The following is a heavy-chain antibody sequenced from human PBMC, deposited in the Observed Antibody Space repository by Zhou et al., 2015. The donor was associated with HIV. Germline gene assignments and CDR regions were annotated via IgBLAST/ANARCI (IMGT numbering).Heavy chain of an antibody. D-gene: IGHD5-18*01. J-gene: IGHJ6*03. Sequence: QVQLVQSGAEVKKPGSSVKVSCKASGGTFSSYAISWVRQAPGQGLEWMGGIIPIFGTANYAQKFQGRVTITADESTSTAYMELSSLRSEDTAVYYCARGHKRYSYGSNYYYYYMDVWGKGTTVTVSS. CDR1: GGTFSSYA. CDR3: ARGHKRYSYGSNYYYYYMDV. V-gene: IGHV1-69*01. CDR2: IIPIFGTA.